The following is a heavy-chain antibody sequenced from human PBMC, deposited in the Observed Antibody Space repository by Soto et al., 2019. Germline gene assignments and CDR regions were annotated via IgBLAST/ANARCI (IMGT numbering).Heavy chain of an antibody. V-gene: IGHV3-9*01. Sequence: EVQLVESGGGLVQPGRSLRLSCAASGFTFDDYAMHWVRQAPGKGLEWVSGISWNGGGIGYADSVKGRFTISRDNAKNSLYLQMNSLRAEDTALYYCAKGLTIATRFDGFDIWGQGTMVTVSS. CDR2: ISWNGGGI. D-gene: IGHD6-6*01. J-gene: IGHJ3*02. CDR3: AKGLTIATRFDGFDI. CDR1: GFTFDDYA.